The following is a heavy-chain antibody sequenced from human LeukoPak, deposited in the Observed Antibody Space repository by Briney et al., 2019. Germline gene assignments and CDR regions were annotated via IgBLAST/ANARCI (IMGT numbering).Heavy chain of an antibody. V-gene: IGHV4-59*01. D-gene: IGHD3-10*01. J-gene: IGHJ5*02. CDR1: VGSISGSY. CDR2: IHYSGST. Sequence: SETLSLTCTVSVGSISGSYWSWIRQPPGKELEWLGQIHYSGSTTYSPSLKSRVTISVDTSKNQFSLKLTSVTAADTAMYYCARFGKLYFWDTWGQGTLVTVSS. CDR3: ARFGKLYFWDT.